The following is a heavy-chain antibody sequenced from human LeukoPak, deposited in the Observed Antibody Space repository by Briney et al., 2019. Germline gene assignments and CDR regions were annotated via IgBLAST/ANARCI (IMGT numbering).Heavy chain of an antibody. Sequence: PGGSLRLSCAASEFTFSSYEMNWVRQAPGKGLEWVSYISSSGSTIYYADSVKGRFTISRDNAKHSLYVQMNSLRAEDTAVYYCAREGYYYMDVWGKGTTVTISS. J-gene: IGHJ6*03. CDR3: AREGYYYMDV. V-gene: IGHV3-48*03. CDR2: ISSSGSTI. CDR1: EFTFSSYE.